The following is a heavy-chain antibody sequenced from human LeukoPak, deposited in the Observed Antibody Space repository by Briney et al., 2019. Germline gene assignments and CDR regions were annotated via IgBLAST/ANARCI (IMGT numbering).Heavy chain of an antibody. CDR3: ARAKYYDTSGYGGYFDY. J-gene: IGHJ4*02. V-gene: IGHV3-53*01. CDR1: GFAFDTYS. Sequence: GGSLRLSCAASGFAFDTYSMTWVRQAPGKGLEWVSVIYSGGTTNYADSVKGRFTISRDNSKNTLYLQMNSLRAEDTAVYYCARAKYYDTSGYGGYFDYWGQGTLVTVSS. CDR2: IYSGGTT. D-gene: IGHD3-22*01.